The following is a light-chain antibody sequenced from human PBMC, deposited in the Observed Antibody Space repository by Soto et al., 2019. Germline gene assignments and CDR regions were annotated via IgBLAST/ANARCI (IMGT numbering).Light chain of an antibody. CDR1: SSNIGSNY. CDR2: RNN. V-gene: IGLV1-47*01. Sequence: QLVLTQPPSASGTPGQRVTISCSGSSSNIGSNYVYWYQQLPGTAPKLLIYRNNQRPSGVPDRFSGSKSGTSASLAISGLRSEDEADYYCAAWDDSLSVFYVFGTGTKLTVL. J-gene: IGLJ1*01. CDR3: AAWDDSLSVFYV.